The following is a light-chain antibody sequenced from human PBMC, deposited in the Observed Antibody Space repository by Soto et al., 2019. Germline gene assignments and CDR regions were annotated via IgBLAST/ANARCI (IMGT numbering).Light chain of an antibody. V-gene: IGLV3-21*04. CDR3: QVWDSSSDHPEV. CDR1: NIGSKS. Sequence: SYELTQSPSVSVAPGKTARITCGGNNIGSKSVHWFQQKPGQAPVLVIYYDRDRPSGIPERFSGSNSGNTATLTISRVEAGDEADYYCQVWDSSSDHPEVFGGGTKVTVL. CDR2: YDR. J-gene: IGLJ3*02.